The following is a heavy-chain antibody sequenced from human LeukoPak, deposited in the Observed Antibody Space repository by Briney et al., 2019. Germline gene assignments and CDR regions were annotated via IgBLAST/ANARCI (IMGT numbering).Heavy chain of an antibody. Sequence: SETLSLTCTVSGYSISSGYYWGWIRQPPGKGLEWIGSIFHSGSTYYNPSLKSRVTISLGTSKNQFSLKLSSVTAADTAVYYCARVRRTYYYMDVWGEGTTVTVSS. J-gene: IGHJ6*03. V-gene: IGHV4-38-2*02. CDR1: GYSISSGYY. CDR2: IFHSGST. CDR3: ARVRRTYYYMDV.